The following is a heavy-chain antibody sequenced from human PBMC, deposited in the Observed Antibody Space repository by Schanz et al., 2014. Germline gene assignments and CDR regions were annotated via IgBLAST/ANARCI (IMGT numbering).Heavy chain of an antibody. J-gene: IGHJ6*02. Sequence: QVPLQQWGAGLLKASETLSLTCAVYGGSSSDCYWNWIRQPPGKGLEWIGYVYYTGSTTYNPSLKSRVTISVVPSKRQFSLKLSSVTAADTAVYYCARDKVTTLGYYGMDVWGQGTTVTVSS. CDR2: VYYTGST. V-gene: IGHV4-34*11. D-gene: IGHD3-10*02. CDR3: ARDKVTTLGYYGMDV. CDR1: GGSSSDCY.